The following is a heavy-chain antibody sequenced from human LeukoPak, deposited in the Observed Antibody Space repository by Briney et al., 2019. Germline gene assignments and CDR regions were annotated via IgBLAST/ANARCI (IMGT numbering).Heavy chain of an antibody. J-gene: IGHJ4*02. CDR2: IKEDGSAK. V-gene: IGHV3-7*04. Sequence: GGSLRLSCAPSGFTCSKSWMSCLRKLREKGLEWLANIKEDGSAKYYVDSVKGRFTISRDNAKNSLYLQMNSLRAEDTAVYYCAKDDEGYYWGQGILVNGSS. CDR3: AKDDEGYY. CDR1: GFTCSKSW. D-gene: IGHD3-3*01.